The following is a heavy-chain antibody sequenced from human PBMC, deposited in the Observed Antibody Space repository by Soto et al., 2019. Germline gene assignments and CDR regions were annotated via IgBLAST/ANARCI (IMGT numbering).Heavy chain of an antibody. V-gene: IGHV3-66*01. CDR1: GFTVSSNY. CDR2: IYSGGST. Sequence: GGSLRLSCAASGFTVSSNYMTWVRQAPGKGLEWVSVIYSGGSTYYADSVKDRFTISRDSSKNTLYLQMNSLRAEDTAVYYCARDRGGFSSGWYRGHFDYWGQGTLVTVSS. CDR3: ARDRGGFSSGWYRGHFDY. D-gene: IGHD6-19*01. J-gene: IGHJ4*02.